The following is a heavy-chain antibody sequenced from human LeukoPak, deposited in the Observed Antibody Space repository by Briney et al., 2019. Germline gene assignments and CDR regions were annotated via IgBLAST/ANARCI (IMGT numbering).Heavy chain of an antibody. CDR2: IHYSGST. Sequence: SETLSLTCIVSGGSTSSYYWSWIRQPPGKGLEWIGYIHYSGSTSYNPSLKSRVTISLDTSKNQFSLKLSSVTAADTAVYYCARLFWSDSHSFDYWGQGTLVTVSS. D-gene: IGHD3-3*01. CDR1: GGSTSSYY. CDR3: ARLFWSDSHSFDY. J-gene: IGHJ4*02. V-gene: IGHV4-59*01.